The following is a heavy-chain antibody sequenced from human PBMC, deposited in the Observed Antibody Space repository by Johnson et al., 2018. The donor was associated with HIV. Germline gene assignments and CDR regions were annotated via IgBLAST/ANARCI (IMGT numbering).Heavy chain of an antibody. J-gene: IGHJ3*01. CDR1: GFTFEDYG. CDR2: IRHDGNNK. Sequence: VQLVESGGGLVRPGGSLRLSCAASGFTFEDYGMSWVREVPGKGLEWVAFIRHDGNNKYYAESMKGRLIISRDKSKNMLYLEMQSVTSEDTAVYYCARGHTWPKSGFDFWGQGTMVTVSS. V-gene: IGHV3-30*02. CDR3: ARGHTWPKSGFDF. D-gene: IGHD3-3*01.